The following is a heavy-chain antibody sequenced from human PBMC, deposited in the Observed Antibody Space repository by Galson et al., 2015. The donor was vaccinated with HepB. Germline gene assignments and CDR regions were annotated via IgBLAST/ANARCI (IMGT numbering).Heavy chain of an antibody. CDR3: AKDLASYSVDYGSGRYYDL. J-gene: IGHJ2*01. Sequence: SLRLSCAASGFTFSSYAMSWVRQAPGKGLEWVSAISGSGGSTYYADSVKGRFTISRDNSKNTLYLQMNSLRAEDTAVYYCAKDLASYSVDYGSGRYYDLWGRGTLVTVSS. CDR1: GFTFSSYA. D-gene: IGHD3-10*01. V-gene: IGHV3-23*01. CDR2: ISGSGGST.